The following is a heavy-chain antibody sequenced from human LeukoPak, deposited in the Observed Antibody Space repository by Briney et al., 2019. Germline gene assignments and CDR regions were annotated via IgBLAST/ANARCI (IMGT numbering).Heavy chain of an antibody. V-gene: IGHV1-24*01. CDR2: FDPEDGET. D-gene: IGHD3-3*01. CDR1: GYTLTELS. Sequence: ASVKVSCKVSGYTLTELSMHWVRQAPGKGLEWMGGFDPEDGETIYAQKLQGRVTMTTDTSTSTAYMELRSLRSDDTAVYYCARVLVSYYDFWSGYSRSYNWFDPWGQGTLVTVSS. J-gene: IGHJ5*02. CDR3: ARVLVSYYDFWSGYSRSYNWFDP.